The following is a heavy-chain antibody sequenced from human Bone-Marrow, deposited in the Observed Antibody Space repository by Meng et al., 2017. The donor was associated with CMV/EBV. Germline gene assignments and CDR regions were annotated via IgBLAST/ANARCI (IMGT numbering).Heavy chain of an antibody. D-gene: IGHD6-6*01. Sequence: LSLTCTVSGYSISSGYYWGWIRQPPGKGLEWVSYISSSSSTIYYADSVKGRFTISRDNAKNSLYLQMNSLRAEDTAVYYCARVLYSSSSPFDYWGQGTLVTVSS. CDR1: GYSISSGYY. CDR2: ISSSSSTI. J-gene: IGHJ4*02. CDR3: ARVLYSSSSPFDY. V-gene: IGHV3-11*04.